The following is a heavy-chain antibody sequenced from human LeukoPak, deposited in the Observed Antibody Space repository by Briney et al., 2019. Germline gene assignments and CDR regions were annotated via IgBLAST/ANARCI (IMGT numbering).Heavy chain of an antibody. CDR1: GFTFDDYA. D-gene: IGHD6-6*01. V-gene: IGHV3-9*01. J-gene: IGHJ4*02. Sequence: GGSLRLSCAASGFTFDDYAMHWVRQTPGKGLEWVSGISWNSGNIEYADSVKGRFTISRDNAKQSLSLQMNSLRAEDTALYYCAKDPYYSSSSPFFDYWGQGTLVTVSS. CDR2: ISWNSGNI. CDR3: AKDPYYSSSSPFFDY.